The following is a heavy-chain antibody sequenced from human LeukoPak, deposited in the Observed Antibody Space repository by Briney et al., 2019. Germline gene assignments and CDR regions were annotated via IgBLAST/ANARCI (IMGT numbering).Heavy chain of an antibody. CDR1: GYTFTSYG. D-gene: IGHD4-17*01. V-gene: IGHV1-18*01. CDR3: ARESNTVTTRYFDY. Sequence: ASVKVSCKAPGYTFTSYGISWVRQAPGQGLEWMGWISAYNGNTNYAQKLQGRVTMTTDTSTSTAYMELRSLRSDDTAVYYCARESNTVTTRYFDYWGQGTLVTVSS. CDR2: ISAYNGNT. J-gene: IGHJ4*02.